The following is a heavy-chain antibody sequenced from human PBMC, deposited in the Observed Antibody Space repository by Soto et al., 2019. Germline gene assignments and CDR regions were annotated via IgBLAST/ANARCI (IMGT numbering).Heavy chain of an antibody. CDR2: INPSGGST. CDR1: GYTFTSYY. CDR3: ARVSVVPAAYYYYYYGMDV. V-gene: IGHV1-46*01. D-gene: IGHD2-2*01. J-gene: IGHJ6*02. Sequence: ASVKVSCKASGYTFTSYYMHWVRQVPGQGLEWMGIINPSGGSTSYAQKFQGRVTMTRDTSTSTVYMELSSLRSEDTAVYYCARVSVVPAAYYYYYYGMDVWGQGTTVTSP.